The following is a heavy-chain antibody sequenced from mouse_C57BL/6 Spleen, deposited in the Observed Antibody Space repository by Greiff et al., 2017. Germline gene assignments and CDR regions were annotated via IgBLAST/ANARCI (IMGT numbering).Heavy chain of an antibody. CDR2: IDPSDSET. CDR3: ARDYGSYFDY. Sequence: QVQLKESGAELVRPGSSVKLSCKASGYTFTSYWMHWVKQRPIQGLEWIGNIDPSDSETHYNQKFKDKATLTVDKSSSTAYMQLSSLTSEDSAVYYCARDYGSYFDYWGQGTTLTVSS. J-gene: IGHJ2*01. CDR1: GYTFTSYW. D-gene: IGHD1-1*01. V-gene: IGHV1-52*01.